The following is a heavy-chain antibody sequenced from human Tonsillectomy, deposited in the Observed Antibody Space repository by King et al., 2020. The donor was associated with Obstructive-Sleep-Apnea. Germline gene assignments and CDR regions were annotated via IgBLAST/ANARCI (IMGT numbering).Heavy chain of an antibody. D-gene: IGHD3-9*01. Sequence: VQLVESGGGLVQPGGSLRLSCAASGFTFSSYSMNWVRQAPGKGLEWVSYISSSSSTIYYADSVKGRFTISRDNAKNSLYLQMNSLRAEDTAVYYCAGGARTYDILTGYSRFDYWGQGTLVTVSS. J-gene: IGHJ4*02. CDR3: AGGARTYDILTGYSRFDY. V-gene: IGHV3-48*01. CDR1: GFTFSSYS. CDR2: ISSSSSTI.